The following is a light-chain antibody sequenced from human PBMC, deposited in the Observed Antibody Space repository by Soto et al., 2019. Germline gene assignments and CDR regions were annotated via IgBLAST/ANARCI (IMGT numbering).Light chain of an antibody. Sequence: QSALTQPASVSGSPGQSITISCTGSSSDVGSYNLVSWYHQHPGKDAKLMFYEASRRHSEVSNRFSGSKSGNSASLTISGLQADDEADYYCCSYAGSPPFVVFGGGTKLTVL. J-gene: IGLJ2*01. CDR1: SSDVGSYNL. CDR3: CSYAGSPPFVV. CDR2: EAS. V-gene: IGLV2-23*02.